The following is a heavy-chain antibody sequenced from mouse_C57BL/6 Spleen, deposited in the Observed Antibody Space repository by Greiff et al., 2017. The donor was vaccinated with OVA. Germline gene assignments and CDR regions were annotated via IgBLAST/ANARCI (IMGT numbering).Heavy chain of an antibody. D-gene: IGHD2-4*01. Sequence: VQLQQPGAELVKPGASVKLSCKASGYTFTSYWMHWVKQRPGQGLEWIGMIHPNSGSTNYNEKFKSKATLTVDKSSSTAYMQLSSLTSEDSAVYYCARKGDYDVAMDYWGQGTSVTVSS. V-gene: IGHV1-64*01. CDR1: GYTFTSYW. CDR2: IHPNSGST. J-gene: IGHJ4*01. CDR3: ARKGDYDVAMDY.